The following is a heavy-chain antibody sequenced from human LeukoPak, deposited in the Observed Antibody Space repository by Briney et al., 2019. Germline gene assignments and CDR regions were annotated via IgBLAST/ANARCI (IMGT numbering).Heavy chain of an antibody. CDR1: GFTVSSNY. Sequence: GGSLRLSCAASGFTVSSNYMSWVRQAPGKGLEWVSVIYSGGSTYYADSVKGRFTISRDNSKNTLYLQMNSLRAEDTAVYYCAKDRDIQLWLLFDYWGQGTLVTVSS. CDR3: AKDRDIQLWLLFDY. CDR2: IYSGGST. J-gene: IGHJ4*02. D-gene: IGHD5-18*01. V-gene: IGHV3-53*01.